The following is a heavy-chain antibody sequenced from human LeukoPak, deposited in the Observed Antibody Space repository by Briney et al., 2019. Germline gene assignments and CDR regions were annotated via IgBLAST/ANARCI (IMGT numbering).Heavy chain of an antibody. Sequence: KPSETLSLTCAVYGGSFSGYYWSWIRQPPGKGLEWIGEINHSGSTNYNPSLKSRVTISVDTSKNQFSLKLSSVTAADTAVYYCARGTHSGYDTRDYYWGQGTLVTVSS. V-gene: IGHV4-34*01. CDR1: GGSFSGYY. D-gene: IGHD5-12*01. CDR2: INHSGST. CDR3: ARGTHSGYDTRDYY. J-gene: IGHJ4*02.